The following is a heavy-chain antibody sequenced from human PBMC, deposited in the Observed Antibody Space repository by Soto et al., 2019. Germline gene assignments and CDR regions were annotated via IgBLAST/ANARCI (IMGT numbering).Heavy chain of an antibody. V-gene: IGHV3-48*03. Sequence: AQLVESGGGLVQPGGSLRLSCAASGFIFSNYEMDWVRQAPGKGLEWIAYISDSGSTILYADSVKGRFTISRDDAGRSLYLQMDSLRAEDTAVYYCAREICSGSRCYDTFDLWGQGTKVTVSS. CDR3: AREICSGSRCYDTFDL. D-gene: IGHD2-15*01. CDR2: ISDSGSTI. J-gene: IGHJ3*01. CDR1: GFIFSNYE.